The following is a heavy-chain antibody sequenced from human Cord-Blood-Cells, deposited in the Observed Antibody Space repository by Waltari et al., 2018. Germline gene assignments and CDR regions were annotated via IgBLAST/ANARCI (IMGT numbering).Heavy chain of an antibody. CDR1: GYTFTSYD. CDR2: MNPNSGNT. CDR3: AILHEEYSSSIVGYWYFDL. D-gene: IGHD6-6*01. J-gene: IGHJ2*01. V-gene: IGHV1-8*01. Sequence: QVQLVQSGAEVKKPGASVKVSCKASGYTFTSYDINWVRQATGQGLEWMGWMNPNSGNTGYAQKFQGRVTMTMNTSISTAYIELSSLRSEDTALYYCAILHEEYSSSIVGYWYFDLWGRGTLVTVSS.